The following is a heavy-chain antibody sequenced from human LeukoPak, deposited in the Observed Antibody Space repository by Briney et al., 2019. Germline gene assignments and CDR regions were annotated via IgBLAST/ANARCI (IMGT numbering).Heavy chain of an antibody. D-gene: IGHD2/OR15-2a*01. CDR1: GFIFSSYA. V-gene: IGHV3-23*01. CDR3: ATEAIPPLYFFDY. CDR2: ISGSGGHT. Sequence: PGGSLRLSCAASGFIFSSYAMSWVRQAPGKGLEWVSAISGSGGHTNNADSVKGRFTISRDNSKNTLYLQMNSLRAEDTAVYYCATEAIPPLYFFDYGGQGPLVPVSS. J-gene: IGHJ4*02.